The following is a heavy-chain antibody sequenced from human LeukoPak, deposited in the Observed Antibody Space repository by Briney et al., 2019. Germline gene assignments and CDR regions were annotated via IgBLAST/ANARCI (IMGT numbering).Heavy chain of an antibody. Sequence: GGSLRLSCAASGFTFSSYAMTWVRQSPGTGLEWVSTITSSGGGTYYAESVKGRFTISRDNSKNTVYLQMNGLRAEDTAVYYCARRSVAAATPPDFWGQGTLVTVSS. J-gene: IGHJ4*02. CDR1: GFTFSSYA. CDR3: ARRSVAAATPPDF. D-gene: IGHD2-15*01. V-gene: IGHV3-23*01. CDR2: ITSSGGGT.